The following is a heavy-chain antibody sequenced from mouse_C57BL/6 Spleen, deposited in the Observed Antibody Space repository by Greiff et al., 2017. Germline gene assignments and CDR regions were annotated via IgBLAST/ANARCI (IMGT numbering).Heavy chain of an antibody. D-gene: IGHD2-1*01. Sequence: VQLQQSGAELVRPGASVKLSCTASGFNIKDYYMHWVKQRPEQGLEWIGRIDPEDGDTAYAPKFQGKATMTADTSSNTAYLQLSSLTSEDTAVYYCTTGYYGNYGAYWGQGTLVTVSA. CDR3: TTGYYGNYGAY. CDR2: IDPEDGDT. J-gene: IGHJ3*01. CDR1: GFNIKDYY. V-gene: IGHV14-1*01.